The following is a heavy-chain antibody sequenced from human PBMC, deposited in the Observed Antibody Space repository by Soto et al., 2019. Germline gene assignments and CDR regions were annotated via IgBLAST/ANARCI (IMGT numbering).Heavy chain of an antibody. Sequence: ASVKVSCKASGYTFTSYYMHWVRQAPGQGLEWMGIINPSGGSTSYAQKFQGRVTMTRDTSTSTVYMELSSLRSEDTAVYYCARGRLPLYSSGWYGPAPTYDHWGQGTLVTVSS. CDR3: ARGRLPLYSSGWYGPAPTYDH. CDR2: INPSGGST. CDR1: GYTFTSYY. D-gene: IGHD6-19*01. J-gene: IGHJ4*02. V-gene: IGHV1-46*01.